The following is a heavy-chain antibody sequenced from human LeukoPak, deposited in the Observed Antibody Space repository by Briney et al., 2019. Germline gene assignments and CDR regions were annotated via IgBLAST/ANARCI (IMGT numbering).Heavy chain of an antibody. CDR1: GFTFSDYY. V-gene: IGHV3-11*01. D-gene: IGHD3-22*01. CDR3: ARHSSGYFRLDY. CDR2: ISSSGDSI. J-gene: IGHJ4*02. Sequence: PGGSLRLSCAASGFTFSDYYMSWIRQAPGKGLERVSYISSSGDSIYYADSVKGRFTISRDNAKNSLYLQMNSLRAEDTAVYYCARHSSGYFRLDYWSQGTLVTVSS.